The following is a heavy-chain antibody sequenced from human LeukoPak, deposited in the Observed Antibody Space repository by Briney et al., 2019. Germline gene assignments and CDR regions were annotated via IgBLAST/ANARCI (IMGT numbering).Heavy chain of an antibody. CDR3: AREGGATGTHFDY. J-gene: IGHJ4*02. CDR1: GYRFTGYY. V-gene: IGHV1-2*02. CDR2: INPTSGAT. D-gene: IGHD1-26*01. Sequence: ASVKVSCKASGYRFTGYYMHWVRQAPGQGPEWMGWINPTSGATRYAQKFQDRVTMTRNTSIATDYMELTRLTSDDTAVYYCAREGGATGTHFDYWGQGPLVTVSS.